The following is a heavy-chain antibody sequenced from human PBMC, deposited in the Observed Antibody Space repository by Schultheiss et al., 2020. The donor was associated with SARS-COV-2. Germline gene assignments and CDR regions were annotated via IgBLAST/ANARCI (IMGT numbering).Heavy chain of an antibody. CDR3: ASLPRDIVAVPVARWGYYYMDV. D-gene: IGHD2-2*01. V-gene: IGHV4-34*01. CDR2: INHSGST. CDR1: GGSFSGYY. J-gene: IGHJ6*01. Sequence: GSLRLSCAVYGGSFSGYYWSWIRQPPGKGLEWIGEINHSGSTNYNPSLKSRVTISVDTSKNQFSLKLSSVTAADTAVYYCASLPRDIVAVPVARWGYYYMDVWGKGTTVTVSS.